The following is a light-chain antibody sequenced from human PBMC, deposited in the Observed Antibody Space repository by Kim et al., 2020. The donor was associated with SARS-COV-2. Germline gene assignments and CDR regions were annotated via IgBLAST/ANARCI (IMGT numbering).Light chain of an antibody. CDR2: DAS. CDR1: QSVVTY. CDR3: TQSLTIPPT. V-gene: IGKV1-39*01. J-gene: IGKJ4*01. Sequence: DIQMTQSPSSLSASVGDRVTITCRASQSVVTYLNWYQQSPGKAPKVLIYDASTLQSGVPSRFSGRGSGTDFSLTISSLQPVDFATYCCTQSLTIPPTIGGGTKVDLK.